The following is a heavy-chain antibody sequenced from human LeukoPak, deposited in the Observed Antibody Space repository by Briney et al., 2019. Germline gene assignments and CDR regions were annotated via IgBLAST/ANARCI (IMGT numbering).Heavy chain of an antibody. J-gene: IGHJ4*02. CDR1: GFTFSAYD. D-gene: IGHD5-24*01. CDR3: ARVSVKRWLQWDATPAYFDY. CDR2: IRKDGNNK. V-gene: IGHV3-30*02. Sequence: GGSLRLSCAASGFTFSAYDMSWVRQAPGKGLEWVTLIRKDGNNKFYADSVKGRFTISRDNSKNSLYLQMNSLRAEDTAVYYCARVSVKRWLQWDATPAYFDYWGQGTLVTVSS.